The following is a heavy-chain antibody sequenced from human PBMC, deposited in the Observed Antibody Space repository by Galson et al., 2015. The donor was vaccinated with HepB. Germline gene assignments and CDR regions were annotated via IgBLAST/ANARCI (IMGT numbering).Heavy chain of an antibody. D-gene: IGHD2-15*01. CDR3: ARGLNDVVVDASTRSLFDP. J-gene: IGHJ5*01. CDR1: GGSITRGGYY. Sequence: LSLTCSVSGGSITRGGYYWTWIRQHPGKGLEWIGYIYYSGRSHYKPSLKSRVTISVDTSKNQFSLKLNSVTAADTAVYYCARGLNDVVVDASTRSLFDPWGQGTLVTVSS. V-gene: IGHV4-31*03. CDR2: IYYSGRS.